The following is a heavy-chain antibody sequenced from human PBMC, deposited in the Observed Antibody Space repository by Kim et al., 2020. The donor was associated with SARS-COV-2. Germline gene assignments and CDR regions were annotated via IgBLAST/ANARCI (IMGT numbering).Heavy chain of an antibody. V-gene: IGHV4-39*01. J-gene: IGHJ4*02. D-gene: IGHD3-3*01. CDR3: ARLTGGYYGGGYYYFDY. Sequence: SETLSLTCTVSGGSISSSSYYWGWIRQPPGKGLEWIGSIYYSGSTYYNPSLKSRVTISVDTSKNQFSLKLSSVTAADTAVYYCARLTGGYYGGGYYYFDYWGQRTLVTVSS. CDR1: GGSISSSSYY. CDR2: IYYSGST.